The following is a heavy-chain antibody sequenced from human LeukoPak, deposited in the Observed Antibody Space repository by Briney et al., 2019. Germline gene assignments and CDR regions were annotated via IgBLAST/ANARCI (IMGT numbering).Heavy chain of an antibody. CDR1: GYSFTSYW. J-gene: IGHJ4*02. CDR2: IDPRDSNT. Sequence: GESLKISCKGSGYSFTSYWISWVRQMPGKGLEWMGRIDPRDSNTNYSPSFQGHVTISADKSITTAYLQWSSLKASDTALYYCARQRGEQGYFDYWGQGTLVTVSS. V-gene: IGHV5-10-1*01. CDR3: ARQRGEQGYFDY. D-gene: IGHD3-10*01.